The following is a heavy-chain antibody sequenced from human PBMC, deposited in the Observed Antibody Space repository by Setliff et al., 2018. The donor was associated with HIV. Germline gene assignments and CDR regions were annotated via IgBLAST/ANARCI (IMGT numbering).Heavy chain of an antibody. D-gene: IGHD6-13*01. J-gene: IGHJ6*03. V-gene: IGHV4-31*03. CDR2: IHYSGST. Sequence: SETLSLTCTVSGGSISSGGYYWSWIRQHPGKGLEWIGYIHYSGSTYFNPSLKSRVTISLDTSKNQFSLKVSSMTAADTAVYYCAKTTPSSIRSPYYYYMDVWGKGTTVTVSS. CDR3: AKTTPSSIRSPYYYYMDV. CDR1: GGSISSGGYY.